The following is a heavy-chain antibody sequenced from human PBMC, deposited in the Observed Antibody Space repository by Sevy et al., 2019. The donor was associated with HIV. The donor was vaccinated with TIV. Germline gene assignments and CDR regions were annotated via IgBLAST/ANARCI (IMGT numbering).Heavy chain of an antibody. J-gene: IGHJ4*02. CDR1: DYTFSTQG. CDR3: ARDWAPGYYYDAIGVKRDYYFDY. Sequence: GESLKISCKASDYTFSTQGFNWVRQAPGQGLEWMGWISAYNGNTKYAQKFQGRVTTTTDTSTSTAYMELRSLTSDDTAVYYCARDWAPGYYYDAIGVKRDYYFDYWGQGTLVTVSS. CDR2: ISAYNGNT. D-gene: IGHD3-22*01. V-gene: IGHV1-18*01.